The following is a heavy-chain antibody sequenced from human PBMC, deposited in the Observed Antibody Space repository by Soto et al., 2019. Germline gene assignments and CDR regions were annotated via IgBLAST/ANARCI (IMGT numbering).Heavy chain of an antibody. D-gene: IGHD6-13*01. CDR2: IYHSGST. V-gene: IGHV4-4*02. Sequence: PSETLSLTCAVSGGSISSSNWWSWVRQPPGKGLEWIGEIYHSGSTNYNPSLKSRVTISVDKSKNQFSLKLSAEDTAVYYCANDDGSSWHVDYWGQGTLVTVSS. CDR1: GGSISSSNW. CDR3: ANDDGSSWHVDY. J-gene: IGHJ4*02.